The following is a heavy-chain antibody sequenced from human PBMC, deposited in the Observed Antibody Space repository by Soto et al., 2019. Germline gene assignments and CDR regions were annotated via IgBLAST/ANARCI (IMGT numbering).Heavy chain of an antibody. V-gene: IGHV1-69*02. CDR2: IIPILGIA. J-gene: IGHJ4*02. CDR3: ASGYCSGGSCYFY. CDR1: GGTFSSYT. Sequence: QVQLVQSGAEVKKPGSSVKVSCKASGGTFSSYTISWVRQAPVQGLEWMGRIIPILGIANYAQKFQGRVTITADKSTSTAYMELSSLRSEDTAVYYCASGYCSGGSCYFYWGQGTLVTVSS. D-gene: IGHD2-15*01.